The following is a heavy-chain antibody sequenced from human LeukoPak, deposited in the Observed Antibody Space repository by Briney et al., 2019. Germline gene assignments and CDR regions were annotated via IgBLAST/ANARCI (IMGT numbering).Heavy chain of an antibody. D-gene: IGHD3-16*01. CDR2: IFYSGDT. CDR3: SRRGTTSSIGWFDP. J-gene: IGHJ5*02. Sequence: PSETLSLTCSVSGASIRSSTRYWAWLRQAPGTGLEWVGSIFYSGDTYYNPSLRSRLTIAVDTSKNQFSLNLASVTASDTGTYFCSRRGTTSSIGWFDPWGQGSPVIVSS. V-gene: IGHV4-39*01. CDR1: GASIRSSTRY.